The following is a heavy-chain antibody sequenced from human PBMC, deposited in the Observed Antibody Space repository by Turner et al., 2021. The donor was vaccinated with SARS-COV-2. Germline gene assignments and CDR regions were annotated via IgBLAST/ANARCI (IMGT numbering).Heavy chain of an antibody. J-gene: IGHJ3*02. Sequence: QVQLVESGGGVVQPGRSLRPACADAGFTFSSYGMHWVRQAPGKGLEWVAVISYDGSNKYYADSVKGRFTISRDNSKNTLYLQMNSLRAEDTAVYYAARGGVVAATAYDAFDIWGQGTMVTVSS. CDR2: ISYDGSNK. V-gene: IGHV3-30*03. D-gene: IGHD2-15*01. CDR3: ARGGVVAATAYDAFDI. CDR1: GFTFSSYG.